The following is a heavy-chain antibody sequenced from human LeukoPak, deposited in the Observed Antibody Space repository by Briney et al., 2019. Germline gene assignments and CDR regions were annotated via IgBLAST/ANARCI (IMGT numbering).Heavy chain of an antibody. CDR3: ATWTVNYYDSSGYYQIGFQH. J-gene: IGHJ1*01. V-gene: IGHV1-58*02. CDR2: IVVGSGNT. D-gene: IGHD3-22*01. Sequence: SVKVSCKASGYTFTSYGISWVRQAPGQGLEWIGWIVVGSGNTNYAQKFQERVTITRDMSTSTAYMELSSLRSEDTAVYYCATWTVNYYDSSGYYQIGFQHWGQGTLVTVSS. CDR1: GYTFTSYG.